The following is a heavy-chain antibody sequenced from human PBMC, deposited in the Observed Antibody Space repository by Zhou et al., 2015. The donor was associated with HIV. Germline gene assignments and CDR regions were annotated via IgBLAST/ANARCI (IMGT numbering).Heavy chain of an antibody. D-gene: IGHD6-13*01. CDR2: IRYDGSNT. J-gene: IGHJ4*02. Sequence: QVQLVESGGGLVKPGGSLRLSCAASGFTFSDFYMSWIRQAPGKGLEWVAFIRYDGSNTYYADSVKGRFTISRDNSKNTLYLQMNSLRAEDTAVYYCAKGRIAAAVVDYWGQGTLVTVSS. CDR3: AKGRIAAAVVDY. CDR1: GFTFSDFY. V-gene: IGHV3-30*02.